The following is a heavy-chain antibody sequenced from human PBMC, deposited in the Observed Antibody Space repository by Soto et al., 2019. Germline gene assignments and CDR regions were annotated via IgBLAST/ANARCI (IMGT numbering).Heavy chain of an antibody. V-gene: IGHV1-18*01. CDR2: ISAYNGNT. J-gene: IGHJ4*02. D-gene: IGHD6-19*01. CDR1: GYTFTSYG. Sequence: ASVKVSCKASGYTFTSYGISWVRQAPGQGLEWMGWISAYNGNTNYAQKLQGRVTMTTDTSTSTAYMELRSLRSDDTAVYYCARTYASTGAYNSGWLDFFDSWGQGTLVTV. CDR3: ARTYASTGAYNSGWLDFFDS.